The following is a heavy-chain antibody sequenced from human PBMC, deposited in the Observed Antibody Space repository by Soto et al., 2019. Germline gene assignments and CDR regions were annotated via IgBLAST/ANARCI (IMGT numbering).Heavy chain of an antibody. D-gene: IGHD6-19*01. Sequence: PGGSLRLSCAASGFTFSSYAMSWVRQAPGKGLEWVLGLSGSGGTTYYADSVKGRFTISRGNSKSTLYLQMNSLRAEDTAVYYCAKSIALAEVYYFHYWGQGALVTVSS. CDR2: LSGSGGTT. CDR3: AKSIALAEVYYFHY. V-gene: IGHV3-23*01. CDR1: GFTFSSYA. J-gene: IGHJ4*02.